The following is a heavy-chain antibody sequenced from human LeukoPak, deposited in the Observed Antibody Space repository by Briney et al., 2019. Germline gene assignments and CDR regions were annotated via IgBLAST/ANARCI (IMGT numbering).Heavy chain of an antibody. V-gene: IGHV3-7*01. CDR1: GFTFSSYA. Sequence: PGGSLRLSCAASGFTFSSYAMTWVRQAPGKGLEWVATIRVDGSTEYPVDSMKGRFTISRDNAKNSLHLQMNSLRAEDTAVYYCATYSDPDKWDASDMWGQGTLVTVFS. CDR3: ATYSDPDKWDASDM. D-gene: IGHD1-26*01. J-gene: IGHJ3*02. CDR2: IRVDGSTE.